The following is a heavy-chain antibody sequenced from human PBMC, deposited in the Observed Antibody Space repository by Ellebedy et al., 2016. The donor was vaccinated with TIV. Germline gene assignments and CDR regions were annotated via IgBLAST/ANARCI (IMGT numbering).Heavy chain of an antibody. CDR2: ISGDGSNT. CDR1: GFSFSAFA. J-gene: IGHJ4*02. CDR3: AKGSSSGFNYDRVGFEY. Sequence: GESLKISCAASGFSFSAFAMHWVRQAPGKGLEWLSVISGDGSNTYHADSVKGRFTITRDNSKNTLYLQMSRLRTEDTAVYFCAKGSSSGFNYDRVGFEYWGQGTLVTVSS. V-gene: IGHV3-23*01. D-gene: IGHD3-22*01.